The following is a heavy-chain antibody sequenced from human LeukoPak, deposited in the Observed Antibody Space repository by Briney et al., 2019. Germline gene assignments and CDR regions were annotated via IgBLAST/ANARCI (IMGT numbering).Heavy chain of an antibody. CDR2: ISAYNGNT. J-gene: IGHJ5*02. V-gene: IGHV1-18*01. CDR3: ARPLAAAGLENENWFDP. CDR1: GYTFTSYG. D-gene: IGHD6-13*01. Sequence: GASVKVSCKASGYTFTSYGISWVRQAPGQGLEWMGWISAYNGNTNYAQKLQGRVTMTTDTSTSTAYMELRSLRSDDTAVYYCARPLAAAGLENENWFDPWGQGTLVTVSS.